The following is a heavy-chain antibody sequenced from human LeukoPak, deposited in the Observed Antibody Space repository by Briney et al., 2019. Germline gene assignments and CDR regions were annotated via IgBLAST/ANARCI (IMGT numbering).Heavy chain of an antibody. J-gene: IGHJ3*02. CDR1: GFTFSNYA. Sequence: GSLRLSCAASGFTFSNYAMSWVRQAPGKGLEWVSTISCSGGSTYYADSVKGQFTISRDNSKNTLYLQMNSLRADDTAVYYCARGDSDSSGYYDDAFDIWGQGTMVTVSS. CDR2: ISCSGGST. V-gene: IGHV3-23*01. D-gene: IGHD3-22*01. CDR3: ARGDSDSSGYYDDAFDI.